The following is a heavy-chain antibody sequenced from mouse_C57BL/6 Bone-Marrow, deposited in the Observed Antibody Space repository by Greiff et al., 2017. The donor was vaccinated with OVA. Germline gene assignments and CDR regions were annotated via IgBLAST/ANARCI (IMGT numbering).Heavy chain of an antibody. CDR2: ISSGGSYT. CDR3: ARQNYKGYFDY. CDR1: GFTFSSYG. J-gene: IGHJ2*01. D-gene: IGHD2-12*01. V-gene: IGHV5-6*01. Sequence: EVKVVESGGDLVKPGGSLKLSCAASGFTFSSYGMSWVRQTPDTRLEWVATISSGGSYTYYPDSVKGRFTISRDNAKNTLYLQMSSLKSEDTAMYYCARQNYKGYFDYWGQGTTLTVSS.